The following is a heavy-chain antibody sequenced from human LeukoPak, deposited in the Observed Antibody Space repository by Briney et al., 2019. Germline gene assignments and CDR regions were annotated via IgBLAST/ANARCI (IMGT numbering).Heavy chain of an antibody. J-gene: IGHJ3*02. CDR3: ARGDHLGSYPSPDAFDI. CDR2: IYYSGST. Sequence: SETLSLTCTVSGGSISSSSYYWGWIRQPPGKGLEWIGSIYYSGSTYYNPSLKSRVTISVDTSKNQFSLKLNSVTAADTAVYYCARGDHLGSYPSPDAFDIWGQGTMVTVSS. V-gene: IGHV4-39*07. CDR1: GGSISSSSYY. D-gene: IGHD1-26*01.